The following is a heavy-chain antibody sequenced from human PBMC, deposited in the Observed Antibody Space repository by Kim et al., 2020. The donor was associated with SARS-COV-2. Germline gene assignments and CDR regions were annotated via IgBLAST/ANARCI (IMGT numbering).Heavy chain of an antibody. Sequence: GGSLRLSCAASGFTFSSYAMHWVRQAPGKGLEYVSAISSNGGSTYYANSVKGRFTISRDNSKNTMYLQMGSLRAEDMAVYYCARAGRALNYDFWSGYFRVEGPDYWGQGTLVTVSS. CDR3: ARAGRALNYDFWSGYFRVEGPDY. CDR2: ISSNGGST. V-gene: IGHV3-64*01. D-gene: IGHD3-3*01. CDR1: GFTFSSYA. J-gene: IGHJ4*02.